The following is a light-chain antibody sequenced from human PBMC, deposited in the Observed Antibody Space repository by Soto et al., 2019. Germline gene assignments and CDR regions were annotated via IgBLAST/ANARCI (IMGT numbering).Light chain of an antibody. Sequence: IKMTQSPSSVSAFVVDRVIISCRASQDIGTFLAWYQHKPGRGPKLLIYAASNLQSGVPSRFSGSGSGTDFTLTISSLHPEDFATYYCQQANSFPPITVAQGTRL. CDR3: QQANSFPPIT. V-gene: IGKV1D-12*01. CDR1: QDIGTF. J-gene: IGKJ5*01. CDR2: AAS.